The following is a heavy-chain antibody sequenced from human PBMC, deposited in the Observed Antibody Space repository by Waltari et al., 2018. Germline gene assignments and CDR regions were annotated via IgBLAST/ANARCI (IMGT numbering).Heavy chain of an antibody. J-gene: IGHJ1*01. CDR1: GFSFSNFA. D-gene: IGHD3-3*01. V-gene: IGHV3-23*04. CDR2: ITGSADNT. Sequence: EVQLVESGGGVVQSGESLRLSCAASGFSFSNFAMSWVRQVPGKGLGWVSSITGSADNTYDADAVRGRFTISRDNSKNTLYLQMDGLRAEDTAIYYCAKVPYDNFWTGYFFFDLWGQGAQVTVSS. CDR3: AKVPYDNFWTGYFFFDL.